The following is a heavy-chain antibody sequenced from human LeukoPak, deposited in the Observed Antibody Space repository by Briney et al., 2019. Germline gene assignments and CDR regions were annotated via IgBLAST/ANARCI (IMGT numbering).Heavy chain of an antibody. CDR3: ARSGDPGSYYYYGMDV. CDR1: GFTFRDYT. J-gene: IGHJ6*02. V-gene: IGHV3-21*01. Sequence: GSLRLSCAASGFTFRDYTMNWVRPAPGKGLEWVSSISSSSSYIYYADSVKGRFTISRDNAKNSLYLQMNSLRAEDTAVYYCARSGDPGSYYYYGMDVWGQGTTVTVSS. CDR2: ISSSSSYI. D-gene: IGHD3-10*01.